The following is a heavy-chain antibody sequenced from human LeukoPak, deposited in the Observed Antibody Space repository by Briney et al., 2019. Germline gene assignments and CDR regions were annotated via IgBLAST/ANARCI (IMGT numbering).Heavy chain of an antibody. V-gene: IGHV3-23*01. CDR3: AKEGSATVANFDY. CDR1: GFTFSNYA. CDR2: ITGGGGST. Sequence: QTGGSLRLSCAASGFTFSNYAMSWVRQAPGKGLEWVSAITGGGGSTYYADSVKGRFTISRDNSKNTLYLQMNSLRAEDTAVYYCAKEGSATVANFDYWGQGTLVTVSS. D-gene: IGHD4-23*01. J-gene: IGHJ4*02.